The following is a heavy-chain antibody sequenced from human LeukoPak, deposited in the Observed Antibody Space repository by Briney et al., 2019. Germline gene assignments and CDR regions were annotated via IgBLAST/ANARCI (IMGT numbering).Heavy chain of an antibody. J-gene: IGHJ4*02. CDR3: GRVYSSSLLYFEY. CDR1: GFTFSSFW. D-gene: IGHD6-13*01. V-gene: IGHV3-74*01. Sequence: GGSLRLSCAASGFTFSSFWMFWVRQAPGKGLVWVSRINSDGSSTSYADSVKGRFTISRDNAENTLYLQMNSLRAEDTAVYYCGRVYSSSLLYFEYWGQGTLVTVSS. CDR2: INSDGSST.